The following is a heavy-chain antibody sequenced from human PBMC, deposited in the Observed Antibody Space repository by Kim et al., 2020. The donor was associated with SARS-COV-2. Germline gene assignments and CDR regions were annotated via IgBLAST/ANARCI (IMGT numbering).Heavy chain of an antibody. CDR2: IYYSGST. CDR1: GGSISSSSYY. V-gene: IGHV4-39*01. Sequence: SETLSLTCTVSGGSISSSSYYWGWIRQPPGKGLEWIGSIYYSGSTYYNPSLKSRVTISVDTSKNQFSLKLSSVTAADTAVYYCARRDVWSGYFNDYWGQG. CDR3: ARRDVWSGYFNDY. D-gene: IGHD3-3*01. J-gene: IGHJ4*02.